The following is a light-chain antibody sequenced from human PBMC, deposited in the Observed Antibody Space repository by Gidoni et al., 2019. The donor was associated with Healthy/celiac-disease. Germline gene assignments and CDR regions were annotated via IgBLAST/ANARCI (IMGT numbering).Light chain of an antibody. Sequence: DIQMNQAPSSLSASVGDRVTITCRASKSLSSYLNWYQQKPGKAPKLLIYAASSLQSGVPSRFSGSGSGTDFTLTISSLQPEDFATYYCQQSYSTPRTFGQGTKVEIK. CDR3: QQSYSTPRT. CDR1: KSLSSY. V-gene: IGKV1-39*01. J-gene: IGKJ1*01. CDR2: AAS.